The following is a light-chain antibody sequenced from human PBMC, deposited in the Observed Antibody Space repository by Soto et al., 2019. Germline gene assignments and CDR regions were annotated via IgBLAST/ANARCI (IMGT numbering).Light chain of an antibody. CDR3: QQYDNLPPF. CDR2: DAS. Sequence: DIQMTQSPSSLSASVGDRVTITCQASQDISNYLNWYQQKPVKAPKLLIYDASNLETGVPSRFSGSGSGTDFTFTISSLQPEDIATYYCQQYDNLPPFFGGGTKVEIK. J-gene: IGKJ4*01. V-gene: IGKV1-33*01. CDR1: QDISNY.